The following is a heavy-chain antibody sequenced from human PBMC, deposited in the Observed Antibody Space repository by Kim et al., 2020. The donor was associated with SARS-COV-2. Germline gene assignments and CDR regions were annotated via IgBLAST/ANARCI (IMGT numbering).Heavy chain of an antibody. CDR1: GFTFSSYA. CDR3: AKDLGYSSSWFWDY. Sequence: GGSLRLSCAASGFTFSSYAMSWVRQAPGKGLEWVSAISGSGGSTYYADSVKGRFTISRDNSKNTLYLQMNSLRAEDTAVYYCAKDLGYSSSWFWDYWGQGTLVTVSS. D-gene: IGHD6-13*01. CDR2: ISGSGGST. V-gene: IGHV3-23*01. J-gene: IGHJ4*02.